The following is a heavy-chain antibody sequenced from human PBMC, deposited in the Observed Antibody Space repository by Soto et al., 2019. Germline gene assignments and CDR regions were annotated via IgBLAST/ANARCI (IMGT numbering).Heavy chain of an antibody. CDR2: ISGSGGST. J-gene: IGHJ4*02. V-gene: IGHV3-23*01. CDR1: GFTFSSYA. D-gene: IGHD3-22*01. CDR3: AKADDSSGNFDY. Sequence: SGGSLRLSCAASGFTFSSYAMSWVRQAPGKGLEWVSAISGSGGSTYYADSVKGRLTISRDNSKNTLYLQMNSLRAEDTAVYYCAKADDSSGNFDYWGQGTLVTVSS.